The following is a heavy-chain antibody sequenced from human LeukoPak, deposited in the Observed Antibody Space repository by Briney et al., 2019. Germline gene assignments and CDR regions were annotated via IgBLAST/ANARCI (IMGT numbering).Heavy chain of an antibody. D-gene: IGHD6-13*01. CDR1: GFTFSNYA. CDR2: ISSNGGST. J-gene: IGHJ4*02. CDR3: AKDSYSKGDF. V-gene: IGHV3-64*01. Sequence: GGSLRLSCTASGFTFSNYAMHWVRQAPGKGLEYVAAISSNGGSTYYANSVKGRVTISRDNSKNTLHLQMGSLRAEDMAVYYCAKDSYSKGDFWGQGVLVTVSS.